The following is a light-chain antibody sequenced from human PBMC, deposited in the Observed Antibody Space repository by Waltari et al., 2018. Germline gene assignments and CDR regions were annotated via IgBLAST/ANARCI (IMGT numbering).Light chain of an antibody. CDR2: QAS. CDR3: QQYDSYLYT. V-gene: IGKV1-5*03. Sequence: TCRASQSISRLLAWYQQKPGKAPKLLIYQASSLESGVPSRFSGSGSGTEFTLTISSLQPDDFATYYCQQYDSYLYTFGQGTKLEIK. J-gene: IGKJ2*01. CDR1: QSISRL.